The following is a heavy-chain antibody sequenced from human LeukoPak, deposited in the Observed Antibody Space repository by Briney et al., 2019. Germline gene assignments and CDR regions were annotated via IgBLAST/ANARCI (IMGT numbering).Heavy chain of an antibody. CDR1: GYTVTGYY. J-gene: IGHJ4*02. Sequence: ASVKVSSKASGYTVTGYYMHWVRQAPGQGLEWMGWINPNSGGTNYAQKFQGRVTMTRDTSISTAYMELSRLRSDDTAVYYCARGDFWSGYSLDYWGQGTLVTVSS. D-gene: IGHD3-3*01. CDR2: INPNSGGT. V-gene: IGHV1-2*02. CDR3: ARGDFWSGYSLDY.